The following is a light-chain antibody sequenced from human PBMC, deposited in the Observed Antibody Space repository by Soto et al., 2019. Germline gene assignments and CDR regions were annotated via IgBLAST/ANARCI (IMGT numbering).Light chain of an antibody. CDR2: DAS. CDR1: QSVSIY. CDR3: QQRSNWHQLT. V-gene: IGKV3-11*01. J-gene: IGKJ4*01. Sequence: EIVLTQSPATLSLSPGERATLSCRASQSVSIYLAWYHQKPGQAPRLLIYDASNRATGIPARFSGSGSGTDFTLTISSLEPEDFAVYYCQQRSNWHQLTFGGGTKVEIK.